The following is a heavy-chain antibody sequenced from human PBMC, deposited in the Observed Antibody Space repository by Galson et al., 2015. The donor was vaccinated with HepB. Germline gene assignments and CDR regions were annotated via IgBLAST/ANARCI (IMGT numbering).Heavy chain of an antibody. CDR3: ARDLGQSDYVWGSYPLGAFDI. D-gene: IGHD3-16*02. V-gene: IGHV4-59*01. Sequence: ETLSLTCTVSGGSISSYYWSWIRQPPGKGLEWIGYIYYSGSTNYNPSLKSRVTISVDTSKNQFSLKLSSVTAADTAVYYCARDLGQSDYVWGSYPLGAFDIWGQGTMVTVSS. CDR2: IYYSGST. CDR1: GGSISSYY. J-gene: IGHJ3*02.